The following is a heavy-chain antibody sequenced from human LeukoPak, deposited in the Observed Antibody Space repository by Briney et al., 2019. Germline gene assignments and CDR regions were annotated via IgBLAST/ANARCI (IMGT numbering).Heavy chain of an antibody. CDR3: ARGGGGGDLRHYMDV. Sequence: GASVKVSCKASGYTFTGYYMHWVRQAPGQGLEWMGIINPSGGSTSYAQKFQGRVTMTRDTSTSTVYMELSSLRSEDTAVYYCARGGGGGDLRHYMDVWGKGTTVTISS. CDR2: INPSGGST. V-gene: IGHV1-46*01. D-gene: IGHD2-21*02. J-gene: IGHJ6*03. CDR1: GYTFTGYY.